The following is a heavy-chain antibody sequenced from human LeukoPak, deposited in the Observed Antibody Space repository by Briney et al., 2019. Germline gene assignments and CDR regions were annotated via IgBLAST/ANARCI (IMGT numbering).Heavy chain of an antibody. CDR2: IKSDGRT. V-gene: IGHV3-74*01. CDR3: ARAPSEIGGYYPEYFRH. J-gene: IGHJ1*01. CDR1: GFTFSNYW. D-gene: IGHD3-22*01. Sequence: GGSLRLSCAAAGFTFSNYWMHWVRQAPGKGLVWVSRIKSDGRTNYADSVKGRFTISRDNAKNTVSLQMNSLRAEDTGVYYCARAPSEIGGYYPEYFRHWGQGTRVTVSS.